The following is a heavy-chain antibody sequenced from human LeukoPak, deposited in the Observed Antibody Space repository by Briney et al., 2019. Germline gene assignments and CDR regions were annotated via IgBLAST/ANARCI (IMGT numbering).Heavy chain of an antibody. D-gene: IGHD4-23*01. CDR2: ISYDGSNK. CDR1: GFTFSSYA. V-gene: IGHV3-30*04. Sequence: GGSLRLSCAASGFTFSSYAMHWVRQAPGKGLEWVAVISYDGSNKYYADSVKGRITISRDNSKNTLYLQMNSLRAEDTAVYYCAKAGGGNSPAIDYWGQGTLVTVSS. CDR3: AKAGGGNSPAIDY. J-gene: IGHJ4*02.